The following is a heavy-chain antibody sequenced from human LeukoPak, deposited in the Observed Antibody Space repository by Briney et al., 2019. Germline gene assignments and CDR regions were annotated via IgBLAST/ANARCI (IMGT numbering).Heavy chain of an antibody. V-gene: IGHV4-59*01. J-gene: IGHJ3*02. Sequence: SETLSLTCTVSGGSISSYYWSWIRQPPGKGLEWIGYIYYGGSTNYNPSLKSRVTISVDTSKNQFSLKLSSVTAADTAVYYCARAIAAAEAFDIWGQGTMVTVSS. D-gene: IGHD6-13*01. CDR2: IYYGGST. CDR3: ARAIAAAEAFDI. CDR1: GGSISSYY.